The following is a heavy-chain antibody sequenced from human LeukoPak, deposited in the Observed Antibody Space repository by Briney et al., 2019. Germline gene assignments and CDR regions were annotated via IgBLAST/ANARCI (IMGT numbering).Heavy chain of an antibody. CDR2: INPNSGGT. D-gene: IGHD3-10*01. V-gene: IGHV1-2*02. J-gene: IGHJ5*02. Sequence: ASVKVSCKASGYTFTGYYMHWVRQAPGQGLEWMGWINPNSGGTTYAQNFQGRVTMTRDTSISTAYMELSRLRSDDTSVYYCARDQDGSGSYGLDPWGQGTLVTVSS. CDR1: GYTFTGYY. CDR3: ARDQDGSGSYGLDP.